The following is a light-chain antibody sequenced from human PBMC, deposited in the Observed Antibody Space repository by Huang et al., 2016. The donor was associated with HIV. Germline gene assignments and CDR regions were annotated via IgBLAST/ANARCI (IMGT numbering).Light chain of an antibody. Sequence: EILLTQSPATLSVSPGERATLSFRASPSVGTNLAWYQQKPGQAPRLLIDGAATRATGVPARFSGSGSGTEFTLTISSLQSEDFAVYYCQQYNNWLSFGGGTKVDIK. CDR3: QQYNNWLS. CDR1: PSVGTN. CDR2: GAA. J-gene: IGKJ4*01. V-gene: IGKV3-15*01.